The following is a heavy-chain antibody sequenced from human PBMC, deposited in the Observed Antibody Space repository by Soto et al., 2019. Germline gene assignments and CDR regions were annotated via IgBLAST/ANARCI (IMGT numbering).Heavy chain of an antibody. Sequence: LSLTCTVFGGSISSYYWSWIRQPPGKGLEWIGYIYYSGSTNYNPSLKSRVTISVDTSKNQFSLKLSSVTAADTAVYYCARADDYSNYRWFDPWGQGTLVTVSS. CDR3: ARADDYSNYRWFDP. CDR2: IYYSGST. V-gene: IGHV4-59*01. J-gene: IGHJ5*02. CDR1: GGSISSYY. D-gene: IGHD4-4*01.